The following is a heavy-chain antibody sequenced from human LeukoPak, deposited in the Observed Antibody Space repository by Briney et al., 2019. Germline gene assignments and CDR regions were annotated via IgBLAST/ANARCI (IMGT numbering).Heavy chain of an antibody. V-gene: IGHV3-49*04. CDR2: IRSKAYGETA. Sequence: GGSLRLSCAASGFTFSSYAMSWVRQDPGGGLEWVGFIRSKAYGETADYAASVKGRFTISRDDSKAIDYLQMKSLKPEDTAVYHCTRDRGAYNLYDYWGQGTLVSVSS. J-gene: IGHJ4*02. CDR3: TRDRGAYNLYDY. CDR1: GFTFSSYA. D-gene: IGHD1-1*01.